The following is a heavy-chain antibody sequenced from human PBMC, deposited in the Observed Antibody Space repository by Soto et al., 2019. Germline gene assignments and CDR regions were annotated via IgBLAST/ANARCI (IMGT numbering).Heavy chain of an antibody. J-gene: IGHJ4*02. CDR3: AHSTPRWLQSGVYFDY. CDR2: ISYDGSNK. D-gene: IGHD5-12*01. Sequence: PGGSLRLSCAASGFTFSSYGMPWVRQAPGKGLEWVAVISYDGSNKYYADSVKGRFTISRDNSKNTLYLQMNSLRAEDTAVYYCAHSTPRWLQSGVYFDYWGQGTLVTVSS. CDR1: GFTFSSYG. V-gene: IGHV3-30*03.